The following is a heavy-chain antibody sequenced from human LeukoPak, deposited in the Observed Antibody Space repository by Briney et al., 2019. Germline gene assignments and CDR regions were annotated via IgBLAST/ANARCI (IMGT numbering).Heavy chain of an antibody. CDR2: ISGGSSII. V-gene: IGHV3-48*02. CDR3: ARVPGPNFYYAMDV. CDR1: GFPFSTYS. D-gene: IGHD4/OR15-4a*01. Sequence: GGSLRLSCAASGFPFSTYSINWVRQAPGKGLEWVSYISGGSSIIKYADSVKGRFTISRDNAKSSLYLQMNSLRDEDTAVYYCARVPGPNFYYAMDVWGQGTTATVSS. J-gene: IGHJ6*02.